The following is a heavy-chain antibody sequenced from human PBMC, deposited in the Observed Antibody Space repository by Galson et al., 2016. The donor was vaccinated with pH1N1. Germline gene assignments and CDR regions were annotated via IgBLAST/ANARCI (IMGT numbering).Heavy chain of an antibody. Sequence: TFTSHDINWVRQATGQGLEWMGWMNPNSGNTGYAQKFQGKVTFTKNTLYLQMNSLRAEDTAVYYCVRETTISGVIMDFDSWGQGTQVTVSS. CDR2: MNPNSGNT. V-gene: IGHV1-8*03. CDR1: TFTSHD. J-gene: IGHJ4*02. CDR3: VRETTISGVIMDFDS. D-gene: IGHD3-3*01.